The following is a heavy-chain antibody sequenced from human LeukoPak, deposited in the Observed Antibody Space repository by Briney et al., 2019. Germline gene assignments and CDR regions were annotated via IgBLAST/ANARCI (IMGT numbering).Heavy chain of an antibody. V-gene: IGHV4-30-4*08. CDR1: GGSNSSGDYY. CDR3: ARGTDYYDSSGFDY. CDR2: SYYSGST. D-gene: IGHD3-22*01. J-gene: IGHJ4*02. Sequence: PSETLSLTCTVSGGSNSSGDYYWSWIRQPPGKGLEWNGYSYYSGSTYYNPSLTSRLPISEDTSKNQFSLKLSSVTAADTAVYYCARGTDYYDSSGFDYWGQGTLVTVSS.